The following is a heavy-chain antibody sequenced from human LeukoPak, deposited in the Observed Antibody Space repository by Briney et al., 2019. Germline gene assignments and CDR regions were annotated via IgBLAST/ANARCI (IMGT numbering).Heavy chain of an antibody. CDR1: GGSISSGSYY. J-gene: IGHJ6*03. D-gene: IGHD6-13*01. V-gene: IGHV4-61*02. CDR3: ARARWIGSSWYEYYYYYYMDV. Sequence: PSQTLSLTCTVSGGSISSGSYYWSWIRQPAGKGLEWIGRIYTSGSTNYNPSLKSRVTISVDTSKNQFSLKLSSVTAADTAVYYCARARWIGSSWYEYYYYYYMDVRGKGTTVTVSS. CDR2: IYTSGST.